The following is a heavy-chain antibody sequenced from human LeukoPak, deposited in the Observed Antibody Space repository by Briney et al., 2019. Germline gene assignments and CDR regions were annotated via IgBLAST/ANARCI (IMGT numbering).Heavy chain of an antibody. J-gene: IGHJ4*02. V-gene: IGHV3-30-3*01. CDR1: GLAFSSYA. Sequence: GGSLRLSSVDCGLAFSSYAMHWGRQSPAKGLEWVSVPSSDGNIKYYADSVKGRFTISRDNSKNTLYLQMNSLRGEDTGVYYCARDPVPATARHFDYWGQGTLVTVSS. CDR2: PSSDGNIK. CDR3: ARDPVPATARHFDY. D-gene: IGHD1-1*01.